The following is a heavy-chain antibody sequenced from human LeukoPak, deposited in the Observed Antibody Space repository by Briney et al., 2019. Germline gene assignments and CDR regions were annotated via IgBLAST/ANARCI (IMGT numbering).Heavy chain of an antibody. J-gene: IGHJ5*02. Sequence: GGSLRLSCAASGFTLRSSAMSWVRQAAWEGLEWVSSMSGGSGDTYYADSVKGRFTISRDNSKNTLYLQMYSLRAEDTAVYYCARLTSTWGQGTLVTVSS. V-gene: IGHV3-23*01. CDR2: MSGGSGDT. D-gene: IGHD2-8*01. CDR1: GFTLRSSA. CDR3: ARLTST.